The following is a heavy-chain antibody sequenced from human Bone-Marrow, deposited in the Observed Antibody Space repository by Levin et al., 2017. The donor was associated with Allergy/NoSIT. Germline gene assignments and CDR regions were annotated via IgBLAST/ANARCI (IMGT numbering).Heavy chain of an antibody. CDR2: ISSSGTTI. J-gene: IGHJ6*02. CDR3: AKVRPIQQWSPYYYYGMDV. V-gene: IGHV3-48*03. Sequence: GGSLRLSCAASGFTFSSYEMNWVRQAPGKGLEWVSYISSSGTTIYYADSVKGRFTISRDNAKNSLYLQMNSLRAEDTAVYYCAKVRPIQQWSPYYYYGMDVWGQGTTVTVSS. CDR1: GFTFSSYE. D-gene: IGHD5-18*01.